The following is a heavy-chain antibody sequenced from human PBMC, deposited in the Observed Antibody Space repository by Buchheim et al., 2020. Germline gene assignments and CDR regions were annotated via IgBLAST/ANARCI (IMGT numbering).Heavy chain of an antibody. V-gene: IGHV2-5*02. J-gene: IGHJ5*02. CDR1: GFSLSTSGVG. CDR3: AHRPDGEYCSGGSCYGIVSPENWFDP. Sequence: QITLKESGPTLVKPTQTLTLTCTFSGFSLSTSGVGVGWIRQPPGKALEWLALIYWDDDKRYSPSLKSRLTITKDTSKNQVVLTMTNMDPVDTATYYCAHRPDGEYCSGGSCYGIVSPENWFDPWGQGTL. CDR2: IYWDDDK. D-gene: IGHD2-15*01.